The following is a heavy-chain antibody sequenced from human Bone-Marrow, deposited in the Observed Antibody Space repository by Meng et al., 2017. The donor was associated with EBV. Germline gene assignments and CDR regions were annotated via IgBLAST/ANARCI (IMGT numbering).Heavy chain of an antibody. CDR3: ASESGRGFTPDY. J-gene: IGHJ4*02. V-gene: IGHV1-69*01. D-gene: IGHD3-10*01. Sequence: GVEVQKPGCSGKVSCRTSGGTLRSDAVSWVRQAPGQGLEWMGGLIPMVGAPHYAQKFQGRVTIIADESTSTHSMELNSLRSEDTAMYYCASESGRGFTPDYWGQGTLVTVSS. CDR1: GGTLRSDA. CDR2: LIPMVGAP.